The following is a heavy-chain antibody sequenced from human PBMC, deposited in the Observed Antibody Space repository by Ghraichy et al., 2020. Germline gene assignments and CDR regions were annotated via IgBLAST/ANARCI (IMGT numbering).Heavy chain of an antibody. CDR1: GASFSGYY. J-gene: IGHJ5*02. V-gene: IGHV4-34*01. CDR2: VNLRARA. Sequence: SETLSLTSAIYGASFSGYYWSWIRQPPGQGLEWIGEVNLRARANYNPFLKSRITISVDTSKHQFSLKLSSVTAADTAVYYCARVCGGRVVVVPAAKIDNWFDHWGQGTLFTFSS. D-gene: IGHD2-2*01. CDR3: ARVCGGRVVVVPAAKIDNWFDH.